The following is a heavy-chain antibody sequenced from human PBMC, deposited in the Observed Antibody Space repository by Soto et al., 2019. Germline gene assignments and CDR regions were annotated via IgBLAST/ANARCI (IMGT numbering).Heavy chain of an antibody. D-gene: IGHD6-19*01. CDR1: GGSFSGYY. Sequence: QVQLQQWGAGLLKPSETLSLTCAVYGGSFSGYYWSCIRQPPGKGLEWIGEINHSGSTNYNPSLKSRVTISVDASKNQFSLKLSSVTAADTAVYYCARAGLSREYSSGWADYWGQGTLVTVSS. CDR2: INHSGST. CDR3: ARAGLSREYSSGWADY. J-gene: IGHJ4*02. V-gene: IGHV4-34*01.